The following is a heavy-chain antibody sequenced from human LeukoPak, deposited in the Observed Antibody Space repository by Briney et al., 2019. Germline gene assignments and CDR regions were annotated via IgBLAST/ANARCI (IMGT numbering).Heavy chain of an antibody. CDR2: IYTSGST. J-gene: IGHJ4*02. D-gene: IGHD3-22*01. CDR1: GGSISSYY. V-gene: IGHV4-4*07. Sequence: SETLSLTCTVSGGSISSYYWSWVRQPAGKGLEWIGRIYTSGSTNYNPSLKSRVTMSVDTSKNQFSLKLSSVTAADTAVYYCARVNGGYDEYYFDYWGQGTLVTVSS. CDR3: ARVNGGYDEYYFDY.